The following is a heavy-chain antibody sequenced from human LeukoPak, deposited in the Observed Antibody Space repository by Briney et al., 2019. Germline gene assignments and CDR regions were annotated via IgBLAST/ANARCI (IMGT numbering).Heavy chain of an antibody. J-gene: IGHJ6*02. CDR2: LYTAGST. CDR1: GFTVTNNY. D-gene: IGHD6-19*01. CDR3: ARGTPSSSGWLYYGMDV. V-gene: IGHV3-66*01. Sequence: GGSLRLSCAASGFTVTNNYMSWVRQAPGKGPEWVSILYTAGSTYYADSVKARFTISRDNSKNTVHLQMNSLRVEDTAVYYCARGTPSSSGWLYYGMDVWGQGTTVTVSS.